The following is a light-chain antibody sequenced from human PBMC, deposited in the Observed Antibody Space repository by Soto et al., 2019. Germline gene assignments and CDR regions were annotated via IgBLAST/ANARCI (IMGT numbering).Light chain of an antibody. CDR3: HHYNNWWT. CDR1: QSVSSS. CDR2: DAS. V-gene: IGKV3-15*01. Sequence: EIVMTQSPATPSVSPGERAALSCRASQSVSSSLAWYQQKPGQAPRLLIYDASTRATGIPTRFSGSGSGTEFTLTISSLQSEDFAVYYCHHYNNWWTFGQGTKVDIK. J-gene: IGKJ1*01.